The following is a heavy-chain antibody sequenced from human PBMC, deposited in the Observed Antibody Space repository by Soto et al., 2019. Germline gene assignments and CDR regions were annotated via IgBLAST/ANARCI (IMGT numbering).Heavy chain of an antibody. CDR1: GFTFRTYA. Sequence: DVQLLESGGALVQPGGSLRLSCAASGFTFRTYAMTWVRQAPGKGLEWVSTPSGTGGSLHYADSVKGRFTISRDNSNNTLFLQMNSLRAEDTAVYYCAKERHYYDSSGYVDYWGQGTLVTVSS. V-gene: IGHV3-23*01. J-gene: IGHJ4*02. D-gene: IGHD3-22*01. CDR3: AKERHYYDSSGYVDY. CDR2: PSGTGGSL.